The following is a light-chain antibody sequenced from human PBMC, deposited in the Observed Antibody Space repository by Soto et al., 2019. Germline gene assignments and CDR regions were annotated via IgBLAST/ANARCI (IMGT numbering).Light chain of an antibody. Sequence: QSALTQPASVSGSPGQSITISCTGTNSDVGGYNYVSWYQQHPGKAPKLMIYDVTNRPSGVSNRFSGSKSGNTASLTISGLQAEDEADYYCSSYTSSSTRVFGTGTKLTV. CDR3: SSYTSSSTRV. V-gene: IGLV2-14*03. CDR2: DVT. CDR1: NSDVGGYNY. J-gene: IGLJ1*01.